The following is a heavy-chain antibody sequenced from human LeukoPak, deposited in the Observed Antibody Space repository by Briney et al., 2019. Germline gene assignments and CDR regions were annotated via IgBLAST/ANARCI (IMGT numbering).Heavy chain of an antibody. V-gene: IGHV4-61*05. CDR2: IYYSGST. J-gene: IGHJ4*02. Sequence: PSETLSLTCTVSGGSISSSSYYWGWIRQPPGKGLEWIGDIYYSGSTNYNPSLKSRVTISVDTSNNQFSLKLTSVTAADTAVYYCARHVAVAGIDYWGQGTLVTVSS. D-gene: IGHD6-19*01. CDR3: ARHVAVAGIDY. CDR1: GGSISSSSYY.